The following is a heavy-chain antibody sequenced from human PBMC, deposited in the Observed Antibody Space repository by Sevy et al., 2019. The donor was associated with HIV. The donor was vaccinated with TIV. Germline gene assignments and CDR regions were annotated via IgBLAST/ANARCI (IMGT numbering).Heavy chain of an antibody. V-gene: IGHV5-51*01. J-gene: IGHJ6*02. CDR3: ARLGAYCGGDCYPPSYYYYGMDV. CDR1: GYSFTSYW. Sequence: GESLKISCKGSGYSFTSYWIGWVRQMPGKGLEWMGIIYPGDSDTRYSPSFQGQVTISADKSISTAYLQWSSLKASDTAMYYCARLGAYCGGDCYPPSYYYYGMDVWSQGTTVTVSS. D-gene: IGHD2-21*02. CDR2: IYPGDSDT.